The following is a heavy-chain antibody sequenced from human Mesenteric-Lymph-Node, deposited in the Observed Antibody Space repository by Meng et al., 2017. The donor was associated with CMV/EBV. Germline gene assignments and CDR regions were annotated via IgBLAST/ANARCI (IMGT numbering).Heavy chain of an antibody. CDR2: ISSSIRTV. V-gene: IGHV3-48*04. D-gene: IGHD3-10*01. J-gene: IGHJ4*02. CDR1: GFTFRSYW. Sequence: GGSLRLSCAASGFTFRSYWMHWVRQAPGKGLEWVSYISSSIRTVYYTDSVQGRFTISRDNAKNSLYLQMNSLRAEDTAVYYCATHRSGVPYWGQGTLVTVSS. CDR3: ATHRSGVPY.